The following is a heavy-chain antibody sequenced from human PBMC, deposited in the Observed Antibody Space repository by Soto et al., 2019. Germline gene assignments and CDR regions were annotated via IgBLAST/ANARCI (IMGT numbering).Heavy chain of an antibody. J-gene: IGHJ5*02. D-gene: IGHD4-17*01. V-gene: IGHV3-23*01. CDR1: GFTFSTYA. Sequence: GGSLRLSCAASGFTFSTYAMSWVRQAPGKGLEWVSAISGSGGNTYYADSVKGRFTISRDNSRNTLYLQMNSLRAEDTAVYYCAKGSVTGLRANWFDPWGQGTLVTVSS. CDR3: AKGSVTGLRANWFDP. CDR2: ISGSGGNT.